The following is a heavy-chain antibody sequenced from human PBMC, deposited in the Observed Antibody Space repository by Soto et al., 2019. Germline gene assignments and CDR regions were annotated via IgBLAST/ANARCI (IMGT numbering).Heavy chain of an antibody. Sequence: GASVKVSCKASGYIFTNNDVSWVRQATGQGLEWMGWMNPGSGDTGYAQKFQGRVTMTRDISIATAYMELSSLRSDDTAIYYCARMATFGSLKWFDPWGQGTLVTVST. CDR1: GYIFTNND. D-gene: IGHD3-16*01. CDR2: MNPGSGDT. CDR3: ARMATFGSLKWFDP. J-gene: IGHJ5*02. V-gene: IGHV1-8*01.